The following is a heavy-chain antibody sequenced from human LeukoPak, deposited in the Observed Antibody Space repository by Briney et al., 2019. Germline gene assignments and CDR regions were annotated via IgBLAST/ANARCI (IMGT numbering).Heavy chain of an antibody. J-gene: IGHJ4*02. V-gene: IGHV1-2*02. D-gene: IGHD6-19*01. CDR3: AVIAVADFFDY. CDR1: GYTFTGYY. Sequence: ASVKVSCKASGYTFTGYYMHWVRQAPGQGLEWMGWINPNSGGTNYAQKFQGRVTMTRDMSTSTVYMELSSLRSEDTAVYYCAVIAVADFFDYWGQGTLVTVSS. CDR2: INPNSGGT.